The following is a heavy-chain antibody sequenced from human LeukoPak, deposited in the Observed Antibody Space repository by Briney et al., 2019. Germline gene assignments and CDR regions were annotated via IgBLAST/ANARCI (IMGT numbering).Heavy chain of an antibody. Sequence: ASVKVSCKASGDTFSSYAISWVRQAPGQGLEWMGGIIPIFGTANYAQKFQGRVTITADESTSTAYMELSSLRSEDTAVYYCARSVGGATQQPDYGMDVWGQGTTVTVSS. D-gene: IGHD1-26*01. CDR3: ARSVGGATQQPDYGMDV. CDR2: IIPIFGTA. J-gene: IGHJ6*02. V-gene: IGHV1-69*13. CDR1: GDTFSSYA.